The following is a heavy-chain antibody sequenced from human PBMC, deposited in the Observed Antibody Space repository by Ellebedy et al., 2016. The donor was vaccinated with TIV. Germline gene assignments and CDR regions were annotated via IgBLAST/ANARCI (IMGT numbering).Heavy chain of an antibody. CDR1: GFTFSSYW. V-gene: IGHV3-74*01. J-gene: IGHJ6*02. D-gene: IGHD6-19*01. Sequence: GGSLRLSXAASGFTFSSYWMHWVRQAPGKGLVWVSRINSDGSSTSYADSVKGRFTISRDNAKNTLYQQMNSLRAEDTAVYYCARDLAVAGQKYYYGMDVWGQGTTVTVSS. CDR3: ARDLAVAGQKYYYGMDV. CDR2: INSDGSST.